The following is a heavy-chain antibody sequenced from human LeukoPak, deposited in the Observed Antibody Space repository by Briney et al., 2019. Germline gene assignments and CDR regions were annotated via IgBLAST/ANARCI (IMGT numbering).Heavy chain of an antibody. J-gene: IGHJ4*02. CDR3: ARITTQPGRQTDY. V-gene: IGHV1-69*04. CDR1: GGTFSSYA. Sequence: ASVKVSCKASGGTFSSYASSWVRQAPGQGLEWMGRIIPILGIANYAQKFQGRVTITADKSTSTAYMELSSLRSEDTAVYYCARITTQPGRQTDYWGQGTLVTVSS. D-gene: IGHD1-1*01. CDR2: IIPILGIA.